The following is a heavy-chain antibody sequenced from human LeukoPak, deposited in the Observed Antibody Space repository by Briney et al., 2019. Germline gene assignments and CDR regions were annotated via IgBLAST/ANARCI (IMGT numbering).Heavy chain of an antibody. CDR3: ARVAYCGGDCYTDYYYYYMDV. D-gene: IGHD2-21*02. Sequence: GGSLRLSCAASGFTFDDYGMSWVRQAPGKGPEWVSGINWNGGSTGYADSVKGRFTISRDNAKNSLYLQMNSLRAEDTALYYCARVAYCGGDCYTDYYYYYMDVWGKGTTVTVSS. J-gene: IGHJ6*03. V-gene: IGHV3-20*04. CDR1: GFTFDDYG. CDR2: INWNGGST.